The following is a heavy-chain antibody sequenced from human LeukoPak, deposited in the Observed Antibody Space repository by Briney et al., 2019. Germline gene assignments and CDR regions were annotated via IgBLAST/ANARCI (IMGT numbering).Heavy chain of an antibody. V-gene: IGHV3-33*01. J-gene: IGHJ4*02. D-gene: IGHD2-15*01. Sequence: GRSLRLSCAASGFTFSSYGMHWVRQAPGKGLEWVALIWYDGNNKYYADSVKGRFTISRDNSKNTLYLQLNSLRAEDTAVYYCARQHCSGGDCYFSDWGQGTLVTVSS. CDR1: GFTFSSYG. CDR2: IWYDGNNK. CDR3: ARQHCSGGDCYFSD.